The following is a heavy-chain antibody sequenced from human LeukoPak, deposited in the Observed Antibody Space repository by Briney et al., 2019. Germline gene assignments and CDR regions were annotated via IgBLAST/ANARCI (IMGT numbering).Heavy chain of an antibody. CDR3: ARLGAGPTYYDFWSGYSSFYFDY. J-gene: IGHJ4*02. Sequence: SQTLSLTCTVSGGSTSSSNYYWGWIRQPPGKGLEGIGGSHYSGNTYYNPSLKSRVTISVDTSKNQFSLKLSSVTAADTAVYYCARLGAGPTYYDFWSGYSSFYFDYWGQGTLVTVSS. D-gene: IGHD3-3*01. CDR2: SHYSGNT. CDR1: GGSTSSSNYY. V-gene: IGHV4-39*01.